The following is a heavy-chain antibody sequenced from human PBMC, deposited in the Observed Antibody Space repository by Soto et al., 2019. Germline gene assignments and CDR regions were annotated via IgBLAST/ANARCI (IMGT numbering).Heavy chain of an antibody. D-gene: IGHD2-2*01. V-gene: IGHV4-30-4*02. CDR2: IYYSGST. J-gene: IGHJ4*02. CDR1: GGSISSGDYY. Sequence: PSDTLSLTCTVSGGSISSGDYYWSWIRQPPGKGLEWIGYIYYSGSTYYNPSLKSRVTISVDTSKNQFSLKLSSVTAADTAVYYCARETSSIRGYFDYWGQGTLVTVSS. CDR3: ARETSSIRGYFDY.